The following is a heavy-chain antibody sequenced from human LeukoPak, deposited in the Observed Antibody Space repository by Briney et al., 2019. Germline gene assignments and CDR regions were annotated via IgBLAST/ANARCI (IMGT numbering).Heavy chain of an antibody. V-gene: IGHV3-33*01. CDR2: IWYDGSNK. CDR1: GFTFSSYG. D-gene: IGHD6-13*01. CDR3: ARTGYSSSWYISKMAFDY. Sequence: GGSLRLSCAASGFTFSSYGMHWVRQAPGKGLEWVAVIWYDGSNKYYADSVKGRFTISRDNSKNTIYLQMNSLRAEDTAVYYCARTGYSSSWYISKMAFDYWGQGTLVTVSS. J-gene: IGHJ4*02.